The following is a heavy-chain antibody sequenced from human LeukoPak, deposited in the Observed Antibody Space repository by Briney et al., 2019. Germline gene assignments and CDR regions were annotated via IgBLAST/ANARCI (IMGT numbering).Heavy chain of an antibody. CDR3: VKDQGDGTGSTCYLRYLEY. V-gene: IGHV3-30*02. D-gene: IGHD2-15*01. Sequence: PAGSLRLSCAASGFIFSSYGMHWVRQAPGKGLEWVSFIRNDESATVYGDSVKGLFTIYRENSKNTVYMQMTSLRVEDTCLYYCVKDQGDGTGSTCYLRYLEYWGQGILVTVSS. CDR1: GFIFSSYG. CDR2: IRNDESAT. J-gene: IGHJ4*02.